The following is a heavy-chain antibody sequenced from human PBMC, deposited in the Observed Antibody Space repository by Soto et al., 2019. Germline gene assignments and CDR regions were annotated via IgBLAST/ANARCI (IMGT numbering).Heavy chain of an antibody. V-gene: IGHV3-30*03. Sequence: QVQLVESGGGVVQPGRSLRLSCAASGFTFRSYGMHWVRQAPGKGLEWVTIISYDGSNKYYADSVKGRFTISRDNSKNTLYLQMNSLRAEDTAVYYCARVKVGRVAGTDMDVWGQGTTVTVSS. CDR3: ARVKVGRVAGTDMDV. CDR2: ISYDGSNK. CDR1: GFTFRSYG. D-gene: IGHD2-15*01. J-gene: IGHJ6*02.